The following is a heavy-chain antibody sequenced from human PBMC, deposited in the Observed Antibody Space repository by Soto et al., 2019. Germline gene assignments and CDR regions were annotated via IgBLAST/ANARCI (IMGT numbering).Heavy chain of an antibody. CDR3: ARVCGGDCHYGMDV. D-gene: IGHD2-21*02. CDR1: GGSISSGGYY. CDR2: IYYSGST. V-gene: IGHV4-31*03. Sequence: QVQLRESGPGLVKPSQTLSLTCTVSGGSISSGGYYWTWIRQHPGKGLEWIGYIYYSGSTYYNPSLKSRVTISVDTSKNQFSLKLSSVTAADTAVYYCARVCGGDCHYGMDVWGQGTTVTVSS. J-gene: IGHJ6*02.